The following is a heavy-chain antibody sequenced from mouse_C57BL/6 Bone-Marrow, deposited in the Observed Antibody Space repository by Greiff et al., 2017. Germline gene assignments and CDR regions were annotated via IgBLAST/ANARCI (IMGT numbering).Heavy chain of an antibody. Sequence: QVHVKQPGAELVKPGASVKLSCKASGYTFTSYWMHWVKQRPGRGLEWIGRIDPNSGGTKYNEKFKSKATLTVDKPSSTAYMQLSSLTSEDSAVYYCAGGSYSDYLDYFDYWGQGTTLTVSS. J-gene: IGHJ2*01. CDR2: IDPNSGGT. CDR1: GYTFTSYW. V-gene: IGHV1-72*01. D-gene: IGHD2-13*01. CDR3: AGGSYSDYLDYFDY.